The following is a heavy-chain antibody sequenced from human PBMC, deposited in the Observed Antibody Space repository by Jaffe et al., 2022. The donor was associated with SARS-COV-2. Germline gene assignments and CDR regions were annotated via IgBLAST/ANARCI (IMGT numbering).Heavy chain of an antibody. CDR2: ISYDGSNK. CDR1: GFTFSSYA. Sequence: QVQLVESGGGVVQPGRSLRLSCAASGFTFSSYAMHWVRQAPGKGLEWVAVISYDGSNKYYADSVKGRFTISRDNSKNTLYLQMNSLRAEDTAVYYCARLRYSFDYWGQGTLVTVSS. D-gene: IGHD2-15*01. V-gene: IGHV3-30*04. CDR3: ARLRYSFDY. J-gene: IGHJ4*02.